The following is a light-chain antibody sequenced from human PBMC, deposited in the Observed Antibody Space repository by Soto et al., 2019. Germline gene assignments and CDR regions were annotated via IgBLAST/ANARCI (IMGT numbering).Light chain of an antibody. V-gene: IGKV3-20*01. CDR1: QSVSSTS. J-gene: IGKJ3*01. CDR3: QQYGSSPFT. Sequence: EIVLTQSPGTLSLSPGERATLSCRASQSVSSTSLGWYQQRPGQAPRLLIYDASSRATGIPDRFSGSGSGTDFTLTISRLEPEDFAVYYCQQYGSSPFTFGPGTKVDIQ. CDR2: DAS.